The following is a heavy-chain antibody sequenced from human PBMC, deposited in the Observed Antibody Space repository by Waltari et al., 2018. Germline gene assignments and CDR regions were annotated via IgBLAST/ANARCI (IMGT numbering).Heavy chain of an antibody. CDR1: GFLVSSYA. CDR3: ATAYSNSCFNH. CDR2: VCDSGRCT. Sequence: EVQLLESGGGLVEPGGSLDLSCAASGFLVSSYAMSWVRLAPGEGLECVSGVCDSGRCTYYADSVKGRFSISRDNSKNTVFLQINSLRAEDTAVYFCATAYSNSCFNHWGQGTLVTVSS. D-gene: IGHD5-18*01. V-gene: IGHV3-23*01. J-gene: IGHJ4*02.